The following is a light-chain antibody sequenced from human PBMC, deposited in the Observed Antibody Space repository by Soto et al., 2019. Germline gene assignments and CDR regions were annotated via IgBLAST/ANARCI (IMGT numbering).Light chain of an antibody. J-gene: IGKJ1*01. Sequence: DIQMTQSPSTLSASVGDRVTITCRASQSISSWLAWYQQKPGKAPKLLIYDASSLESGVTSRFSGSGSGTEFTLTIISLQPDDFATYYCQQYNSYSRGTFGQGTKVEIK. CDR1: QSISSW. V-gene: IGKV1-5*01. CDR3: QQYNSYSRGT. CDR2: DAS.